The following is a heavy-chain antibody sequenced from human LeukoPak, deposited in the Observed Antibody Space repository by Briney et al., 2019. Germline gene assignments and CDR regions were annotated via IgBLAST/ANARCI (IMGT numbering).Heavy chain of an antibody. CDR3: AKRPAEDYGAGSYPVY. J-gene: IGHJ4*02. CDR2: MSAYNGNT. D-gene: IGHD3-10*01. CDR1: GYTFTRYG. V-gene: IGHV1-18*01. Sequence: GASVKVSCNASGYTFTRYGISWGRQAAGQGLEGMGWMSAYNGNTNYAQKLQGRVSTTTDTSMSTGYMELRSVRAEETGVYFCAKRPAEDYGAGSYPVYRGQGTLVTVSS.